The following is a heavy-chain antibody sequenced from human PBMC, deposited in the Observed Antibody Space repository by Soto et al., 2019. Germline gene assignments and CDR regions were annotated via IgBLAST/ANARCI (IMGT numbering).Heavy chain of an antibody. CDR1: GGSFSGYY. V-gene: IGHV4-34*01. J-gene: IGHJ6*02. Sequence: SETLSLTXAVYGGSFSGYYWSWIRQPPGKGLEWIGEINHSGSTNYNPSLKSRVTISVDTSKNQFSLKLSSVTAADTAVYYCARGLSSSSEGDYYYYYGMDVWGQGTTVTVSS. CDR3: ARGLSSSSEGDYYYYYGMDV. CDR2: INHSGST. D-gene: IGHD6-6*01.